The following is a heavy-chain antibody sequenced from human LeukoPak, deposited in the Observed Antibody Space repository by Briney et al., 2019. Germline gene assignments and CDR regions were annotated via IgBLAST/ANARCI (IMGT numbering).Heavy chain of an antibody. Sequence: GGSLRLSCAASGFTFSDYYMSWIRQAPGKGLEWVSYISSSSSTIYYADSVKGRFTISRDNAKNSLYLQMNSLRAEDTAVYYCARSKSVRWGDNWFDPWGQGTLVTVSS. J-gene: IGHJ5*02. CDR2: ISSSSSTI. CDR3: ARSKSVRWGDNWFDP. V-gene: IGHV3-11*04. D-gene: IGHD3-10*02. CDR1: GFTFSDYY.